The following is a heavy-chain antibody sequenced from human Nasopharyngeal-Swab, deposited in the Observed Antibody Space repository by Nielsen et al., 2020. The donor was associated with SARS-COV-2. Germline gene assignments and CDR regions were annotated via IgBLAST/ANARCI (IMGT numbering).Heavy chain of an antibody. J-gene: IGHJ4*02. CDR1: GFTFSGSA. CDR2: IRSKANSYAT. D-gene: IGHD1-14*01. Sequence: GESLKISCAASGFTFSGSAMHWVRQASGKGLEWVGRIRSKANSYATAYAASVKGRFTISRDDSKNTAYLQMNSLKTEDTAVYYCTRHTGSGSDDYWGQGTLVTVSS. V-gene: IGHV3-73*01. CDR3: TRHTGSGSDDY.